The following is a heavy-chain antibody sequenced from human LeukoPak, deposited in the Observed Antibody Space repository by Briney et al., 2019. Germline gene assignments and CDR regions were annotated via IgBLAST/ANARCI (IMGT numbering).Heavy chain of an antibody. V-gene: IGHV4-4*07. CDR1: GGSISSYY. Sequence: PSETLSLTCTVSGGSISSYYWSWIRQPAGKGLEWIGRIYTSGSTNYNPSLKSRVTMSVDTSKNQFSLKLSSVTAADTAVYYCAGDASPAYYYDSSGFDTWGQGTLVTVSS. CDR2: IYTSGST. D-gene: IGHD3-22*01. J-gene: IGHJ4*02. CDR3: AGDASPAYYYDSSGFDT.